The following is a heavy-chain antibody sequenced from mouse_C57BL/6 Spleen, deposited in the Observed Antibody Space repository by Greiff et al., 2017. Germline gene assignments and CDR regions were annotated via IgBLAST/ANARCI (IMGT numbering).Heavy chain of an antibody. Sequence: EVQLKESGPELVKPGASVKISCKASGYSFTGYYMNWVKQSPEKSLEWIGEINPSTGGTTYNQKFKAKATLTVDKSSSTAYMQLKSLTSEDSAVYYCATHYYGSSYDDYWGQGTTLTVSS. V-gene: IGHV1-42*01. D-gene: IGHD1-1*01. J-gene: IGHJ2*01. CDR2: INPSTGGT. CDR1: GYSFTGYY. CDR3: ATHYYGSSYDDY.